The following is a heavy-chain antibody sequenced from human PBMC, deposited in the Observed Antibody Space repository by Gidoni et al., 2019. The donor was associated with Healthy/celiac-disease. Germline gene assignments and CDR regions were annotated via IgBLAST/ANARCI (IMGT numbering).Heavy chain of an antibody. J-gene: IGHJ4*02. CDR3: ARGLVPWELLSGEGGFFDY. Sequence: QVQLQESGPGLVKPSETLSLTCTVSGGSISSYYWSWIRQPPGKGLEWIGYIYYSGSTNYNPSLKSRVTISVDTSKNQFSLKLSSVTAADTAVYYCARGLVPWELLSGEGGFFDYWGQGTLVTVSS. CDR2: IYYSGST. D-gene: IGHD1-26*01. V-gene: IGHV4-59*01. CDR1: GGSISSYY.